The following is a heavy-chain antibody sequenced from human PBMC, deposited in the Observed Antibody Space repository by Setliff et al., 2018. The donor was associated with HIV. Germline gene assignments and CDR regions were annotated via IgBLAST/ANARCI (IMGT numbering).Heavy chain of an antibody. CDR3: ARAKTIGVSAVFFDP. J-gene: IGHJ5*02. CDR1: GDSISSGSFH. D-gene: IGHD3-3*01. Sequence: SETLSLTCTVSGDSISSGSFHWNWMRQPAGKGPELIGHIYVGGSVIYNPSLASRVTISMVPSKNQFSLDLSSVTAADTAKYYCARAKTIGVSAVFFDPWGQGRPVTVSS. V-gene: IGHV4-61*09. CDR2: IYVGGSV.